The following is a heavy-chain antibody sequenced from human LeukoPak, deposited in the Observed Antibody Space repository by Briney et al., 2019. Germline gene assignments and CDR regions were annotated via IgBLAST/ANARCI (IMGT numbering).Heavy chain of an antibody. D-gene: IGHD3-16*01. CDR3: AKGSARLTFGGDGRPIDY. V-gene: IGHV3-30*18. Sequence: PGRSLRLSCAASGFTFSSYGMHWVRQAPGKGLEWVAVISYDGSNKYYADSVKGRFTISRDNSKNTLYLQMNSLRVEDTAVYYCAKGSARLTFGGDGRPIDYWGQGTLVTVSS. J-gene: IGHJ4*02. CDR2: ISYDGSNK. CDR1: GFTFSSYG.